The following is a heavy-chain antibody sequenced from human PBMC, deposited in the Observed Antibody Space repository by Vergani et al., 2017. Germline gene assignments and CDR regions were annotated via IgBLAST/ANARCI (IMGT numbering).Heavy chain of an antibody. CDR2: ISAYNGNT. J-gene: IGHJ4*02. V-gene: IGHV1-18*01. CDR1: GYTFTSYG. Sequence: QVQLVQSGAEVKKPGASVKVSCKASGYTFTSYGISWVRQAPGQGLEWMGWISAYNGNTNYAQKLQGRVTMTTDTSTSTAYMEPRSLRSDDTAVYYCARGEVGYCTNGVCAFDYWGQGTLVTVSS. CDR3: ARGEVGYCTNGVCAFDY. D-gene: IGHD2-8*01.